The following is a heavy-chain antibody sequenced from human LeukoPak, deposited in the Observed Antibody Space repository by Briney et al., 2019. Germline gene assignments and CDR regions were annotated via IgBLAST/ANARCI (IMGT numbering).Heavy chain of an antibody. CDR1: VVCVSINSAA. D-gene: IGHD3-10*01. V-gene: IGHV6-1*01. CDR3: TRDGSSSFDY. J-gene: IGHJ4*02. Sequence: SQTLSLTCALSVVCVSINSAAGNSVRQSPSGGLEWLGRTYYRSKWYYDYAVSVTSRITINPHTSKNQFSLQLNCVTPEGTAASYCTRDGSSSFDYWGQGTLVTVSS. CDR2: TYYRSKWYY.